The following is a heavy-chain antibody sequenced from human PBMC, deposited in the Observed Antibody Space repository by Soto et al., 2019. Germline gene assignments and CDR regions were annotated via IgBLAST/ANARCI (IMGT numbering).Heavy chain of an antibody. CDR1: GFTFSSYA. Sequence: PGGSLRLSCAASGFTFSSYAMSWVRHAPGKGLEWVSAISGSGGSTYYSDSVKGRFTISRDTSKNTLYLQMNSLRAEDTAVYYCAKDVAKRAGFPQVSAFVYWGQGTLVTVSS. V-gene: IGHV3-23*01. CDR2: ISGSGGST. CDR3: AKDVAKRAGFPQVSAFVY. J-gene: IGHJ4*02. D-gene: IGHD6-19*01.